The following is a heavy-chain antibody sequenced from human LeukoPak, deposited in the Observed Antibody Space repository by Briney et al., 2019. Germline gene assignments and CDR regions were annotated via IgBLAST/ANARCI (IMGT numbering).Heavy chain of an antibody. V-gene: IGHV1-2*02. CDR3: AREYYDSSGYYYFDY. D-gene: IGHD3-22*01. CDR1: GYTFTGYY. J-gene: IGHJ4*02. Sequence: ASVKVSCKASGYTFTGYYMHWVQQAPGRGLEWMGWINPNSGGTNYAQKFQGRVTMTRDTSISTAYMELSRLRSDDTAVYYCAREYYDSSGYYYFDYWGQGTLVTVSS. CDR2: INPNSGGT.